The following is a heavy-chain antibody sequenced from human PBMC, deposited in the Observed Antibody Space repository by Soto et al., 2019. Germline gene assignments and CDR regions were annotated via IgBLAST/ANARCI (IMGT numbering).Heavy chain of an antibody. V-gene: IGHV3-30-3*01. CDR2: ISYDGSNK. CDR3: ARAPFAYSSSWYVPDY. J-gene: IGHJ4*02. CDR1: GFTFSSYA. Sequence: QVQLVESGGGVVQPGRSLRLSCAASGFTFSSYAMHWVRQAPGKGLEWVAVISYDGSNKYYADSVKGRFTISRDNSKPTRYLQMNTLRAEDTAVYYCARAPFAYSSSWYVPDYWGRGTLVTVSS. D-gene: IGHD6-13*01.